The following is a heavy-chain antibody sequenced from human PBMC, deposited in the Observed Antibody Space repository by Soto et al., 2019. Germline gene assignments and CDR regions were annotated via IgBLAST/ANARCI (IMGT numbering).Heavy chain of an antibody. D-gene: IGHD3-3*01. V-gene: IGHV4-61*01. CDR1: GGSVSSGSYY. CDR2: IYYSGST. J-gene: IGHJ6*02. CDR3: ARVDTIFGAEITPKYYYGMDF. Sequence: SETLSLTCTVSGGSVSSGSYYWSWILQPPGKGLEWIGYIYYSGSTNYTPSLKSRVTISVDTSKNQFSLALSSATAADTAAYCCARVDTIFGAEITPKYYYGMDFWGQVTTVTFSS.